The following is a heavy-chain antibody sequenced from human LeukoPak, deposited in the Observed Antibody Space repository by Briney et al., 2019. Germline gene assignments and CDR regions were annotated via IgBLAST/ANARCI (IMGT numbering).Heavy chain of an antibody. D-gene: IGHD2-2*01. CDR1: GGSISSSSYY. CDR2: IYYSGST. CDR3: ARGFSFRDCSSTSCLVHDAFDI. V-gene: IGHV4-39*07. Sequence: SETLSLTCTVSGGSISSSSYYWGWLRQPPGKGLEWIGSIYYSGSTYYNPSLKSRVTISVDTSKNQFSLKLSSVTAADTAVYYCARGFSFRDCSSTSCLVHDAFDIWGQGTMVTVSS. J-gene: IGHJ3*02.